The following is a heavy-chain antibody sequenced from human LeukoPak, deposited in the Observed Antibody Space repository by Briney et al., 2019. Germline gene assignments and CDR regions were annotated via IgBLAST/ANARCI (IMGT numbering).Heavy chain of an antibody. CDR1: GYTFTSYD. Sequence: ASVKVSCKASGYTFTSYDINWVRQATGQGLEWMGWINPNSGGTNYAQKFQGWVTMTRDTSISTAYMELSRLRSDDTAVYYCARDRDPGGYNWFDPWGQGTLVTVSS. J-gene: IGHJ5*02. V-gene: IGHV1-2*04. D-gene: IGHD3-10*01. CDR3: ARDRDPGGYNWFDP. CDR2: INPNSGGT.